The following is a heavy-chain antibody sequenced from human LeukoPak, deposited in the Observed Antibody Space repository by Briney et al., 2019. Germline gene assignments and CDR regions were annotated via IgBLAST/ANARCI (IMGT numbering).Heavy chain of an antibody. CDR2: INHSGST. J-gene: IGHJ4*02. Sequence: PSETLSLTCAVYGGSFSGYYWSWIRQPPGKGLEWIGEINHSGSTNYNPSLKSRVTISVDTSKNQFSLKLSSVTAADTAVYYCARSTGTTYPFDYWGQGTLVTVSS. V-gene: IGHV4-34*01. D-gene: IGHD1-7*01. CDR1: GGSFSGYY. CDR3: ARSTGTTYPFDY.